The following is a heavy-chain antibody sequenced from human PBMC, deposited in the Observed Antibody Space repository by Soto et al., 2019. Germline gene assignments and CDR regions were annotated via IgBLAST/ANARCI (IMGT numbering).Heavy chain of an antibody. D-gene: IGHD3-10*01. CDR1: GFSLSINGVA. J-gene: IGHJ4*02. V-gene: IGHV2-5*02. CDR2: IYWDDDQ. CDR3: AHKRDVSRGFKY. Sequence: QITLKESGPTLVKPTQTLTLTCTFSGFSLSINGVAVGWIRQPPGQALEWLALIYWDDDQRYNPSLKNRLTITKDTSRNQLVLTMTNMDPVYTATYYCAHKRDVSRGFKYWGQGTLVTVSS.